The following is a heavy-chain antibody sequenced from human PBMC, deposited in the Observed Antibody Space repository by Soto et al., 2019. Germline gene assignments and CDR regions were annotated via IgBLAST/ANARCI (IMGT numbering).Heavy chain of an antibody. CDR1: GYTFTSYG. Sequence: ASVKVSCKASGYTFTSYGISWVRQAPGQGLEWMGWISTYNGNTKYAQKLQGRVTMTRDTTASTAYMELSSLRSEDTAVYYCARDFGSGSYYGPYYYYGMDVWGQGTTVTVSS. D-gene: IGHD3-10*01. CDR2: ISTYNGNT. V-gene: IGHV1-18*01. J-gene: IGHJ6*02. CDR3: ARDFGSGSYYGPYYYYGMDV.